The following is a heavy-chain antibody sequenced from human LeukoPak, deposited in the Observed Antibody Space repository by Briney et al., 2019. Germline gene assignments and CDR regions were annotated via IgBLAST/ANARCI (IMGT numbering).Heavy chain of an antibody. CDR2: ISDSVGIT. J-gene: IGHJ5*02. Sequence: GGSLRLSCAASGFTLSNYAMNWVRQAPGKGLEWVSGISDSVGITYYADSVKGRFTISRDNSKNTLYLQMNSLRAEDTAVYYCAKDGSPYCTDGVCYRSTCHHWGQGILVTVSP. V-gene: IGHV3-23*01. D-gene: IGHD2-8*01. CDR3: AKDGSPYCTDGVCYRSTCHH. CDR1: GFTLSNYA.